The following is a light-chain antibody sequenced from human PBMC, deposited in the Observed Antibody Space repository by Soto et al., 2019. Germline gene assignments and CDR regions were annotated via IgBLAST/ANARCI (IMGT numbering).Light chain of an antibody. CDR3: QQCNAFWT. Sequence: DIQMTQSPSTLPASVGDRVTITCRASQSISSWLAWYQQKPGKAPKLLIYDASSLGSGVPARFSGSGSGTDFTLTISSLHPDDFATYYCQQCNAFWTFGQGTKVDIK. V-gene: IGKV1-5*01. CDR2: DAS. CDR1: QSISSW. J-gene: IGKJ1*01.